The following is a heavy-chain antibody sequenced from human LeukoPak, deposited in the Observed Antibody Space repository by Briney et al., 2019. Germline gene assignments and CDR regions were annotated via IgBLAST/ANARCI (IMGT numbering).Heavy chain of an antibody. J-gene: IGHJ4*02. Sequence: SETLSLTCTVSGGSISSYYWSWIRQPPGKGLEWIGYIYYSGSTNYNPSLKSRVTISVDTSKNQFSLKLSSVTAADTAVYYCVRKYYDFWSGYYYWGQGTLVTVSS. CDR3: VRKYYDFWSGYYY. CDR1: GGSISSYY. V-gene: IGHV4-59*01. CDR2: IYYSGST. D-gene: IGHD3-3*01.